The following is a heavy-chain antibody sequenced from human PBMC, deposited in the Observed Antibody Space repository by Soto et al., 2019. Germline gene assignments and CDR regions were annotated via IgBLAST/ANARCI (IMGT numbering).Heavy chain of an antibody. V-gene: IGHV4-4*07. D-gene: IGHD6-19*01. CDR2: IYTSGST. J-gene: IGHJ3*02. CDR3: ARQWLVAVDDAFDI. CDR1: GGSISSYY. Sequence: SETLSLTCTVSGGSISSYYWSWIRQPAGKGLEWIGRIYTSGSTNYNPSLKSRVTMSVDTSKNQFSLKLSSVTAADTAVYYCARQWLVAVDDAFDIWGQGTMVTVSS.